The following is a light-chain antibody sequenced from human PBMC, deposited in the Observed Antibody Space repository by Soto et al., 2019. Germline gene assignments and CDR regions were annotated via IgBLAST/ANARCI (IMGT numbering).Light chain of an antibody. CDR1: SVDVGAYDF. V-gene: IGLV2-14*01. CDR2: NVY. CDR3: SAYTVSRTYV. J-gene: IGLJ1*01. Sequence: QSALTQPHSVSGSPGQSVTISCTGTSVDVGAYDFVSWYQQHPGKAPKLMIYNVYDRPSGISYRFSGSKSGNTASLTISGLQGEDEADYYCSAYTVSRTYVFGTGTKLTVL.